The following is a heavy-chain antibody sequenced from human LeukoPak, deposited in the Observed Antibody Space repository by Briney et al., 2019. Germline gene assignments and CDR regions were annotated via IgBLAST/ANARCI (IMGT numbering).Heavy chain of an antibody. Sequence: SETLSLTCAVYGGSFSGYYWSWIRQPPGKGLEWIGEINHSGSTNYNPSLKSRVTISVDTSKNQFSLKLSSVTAADTAVYYCARSRYSSSWSEFDYWSQGTLVTVSS. CDR1: GGSFSGYY. D-gene: IGHD6-13*01. CDR2: INHSGST. J-gene: IGHJ4*02. CDR3: ARSRYSSSWSEFDY. V-gene: IGHV4-34*01.